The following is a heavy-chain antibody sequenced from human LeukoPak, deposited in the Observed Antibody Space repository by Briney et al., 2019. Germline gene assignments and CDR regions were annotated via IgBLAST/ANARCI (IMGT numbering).Heavy chain of an antibody. CDR3: ARVTGLQLVQGLDY. D-gene: IGHD6-13*01. CDR2: IGSSSSSI. Sequence: GGSLRLSCAASGFTFSSYSMNWVRQAPGKGLEWVASIGSSSSSIYYADSVKGRFTISRDNAKNSLYLQMNSLRAEDTAVYYCARVTGLQLVQGLDYWGQGTLVTVSS. V-gene: IGHV3-21*01. CDR1: GFTFSSYS. J-gene: IGHJ4*02.